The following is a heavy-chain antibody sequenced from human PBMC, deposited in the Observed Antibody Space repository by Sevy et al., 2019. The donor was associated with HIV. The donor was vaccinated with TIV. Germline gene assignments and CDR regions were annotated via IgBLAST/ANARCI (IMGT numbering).Heavy chain of an antibody. CDR3: TRDSWTKDYYYYMDV. D-gene: IGHD5-12*01. J-gene: IGHJ6*03. Sequence: ASVKVSCKASEYTFTNYGISWVRQAPGQGLEWMGWISGRNGDTNYAQKFQGRVTMTTDTSTSTVYMELRSLRSDDTAVYYCTRDSWTKDYYYYMDVWGKWTTVTVSS. V-gene: IGHV1-18*01. CDR1: EYTFTNYG. CDR2: ISGRNGDT.